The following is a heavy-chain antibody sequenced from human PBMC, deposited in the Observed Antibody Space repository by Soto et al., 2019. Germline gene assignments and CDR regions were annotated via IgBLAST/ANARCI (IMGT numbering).Heavy chain of an antibody. V-gene: IGHV3-64D*06. D-gene: IGHD5-12*01. CDR1: GFTFNNCC. CDR3: VKCGGNTDIHFVNNCFDL. Sequence: GGSLRLSCSASGFTFNNCCMNWVRQAPGKGLEYVSVISSYGGTTYYADLVKGRFTVSRDNSKSSLFLQMSSLRVEDTAVYYCVKCGGNTDIHFVNNCFDLWGQGTLVTVSS. J-gene: IGHJ5*02. CDR2: ISSYGGTT.